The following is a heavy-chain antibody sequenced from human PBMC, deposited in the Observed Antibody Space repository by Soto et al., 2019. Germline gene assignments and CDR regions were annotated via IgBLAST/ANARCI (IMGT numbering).Heavy chain of an antibody. D-gene: IGHD5-18*01. J-gene: IGHJ6*02. V-gene: IGHV1-2*04. CDR1: WYTFTGYY. CDR3: ARGGKIQLWSYYYHYGMDV. CDR2: INPNSGGT. Sequence: GSVEGSRKSSWYTFTGYYIHWVGQAPGQGLWWMGWINPNSGGTNYAQKFQGWVTMTRDTSISTAYMELSRLRSDDTAVCYCARGGKIQLWSYYYHYGMDVWGQGTTVTVSS.